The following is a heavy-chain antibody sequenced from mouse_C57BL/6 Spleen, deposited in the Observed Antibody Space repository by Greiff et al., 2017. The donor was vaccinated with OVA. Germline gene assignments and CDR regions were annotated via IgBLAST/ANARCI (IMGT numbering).Heavy chain of an antibody. CDR1: GYSITSGYY. CDR2: ISYDGSN. Sequence: EVKVEESGPGLVKPSQSLSLTCSVTGYSITSGYYWNWIRQFPGNKLEWMGYISYDGSNNYNPSLKNRISITRDTSKNQFFLKLNSVTTEDTATYYCARGGNYVGSYAMDYWGQGTSVTVSS. J-gene: IGHJ4*01. CDR3: ARGGNYVGSYAMDY. D-gene: IGHD2-1*01. V-gene: IGHV3-6*01.